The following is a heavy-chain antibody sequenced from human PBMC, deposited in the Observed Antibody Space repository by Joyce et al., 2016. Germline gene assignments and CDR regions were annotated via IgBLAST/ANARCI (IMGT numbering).Heavy chain of an antibody. J-gene: IGHJ4*02. CDR2: ISHDVTNK. CDR3: AKDFVSEVAALPTVILDY. Sequence: QVQLVESGGGVVQPGKSMRLACAASGFTFSSYGMHWVRQAPGKGLDWVAAISHDVTNKNYADSVNGRVTISRDTSKSTLYLQMNSVKTEDTAVYFCAKDFVSEVAALPTVILDYWGQGALVTVSS. V-gene: IGHV3-30*18. D-gene: IGHD2-2*01. CDR1: GFTFSSYG.